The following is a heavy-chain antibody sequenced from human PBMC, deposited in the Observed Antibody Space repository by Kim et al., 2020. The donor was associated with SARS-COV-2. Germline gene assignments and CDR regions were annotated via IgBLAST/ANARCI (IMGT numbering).Heavy chain of an antibody. V-gene: IGHV4-39*07. CDR3: ARRGYSSGYYDY. J-gene: IGHJ4*02. D-gene: IGHD5-18*01. Sequence: FYTASLMSRRSVSVDTSKSQFSLRLSSVTAADTAVYYCARRGYSSGYYDYWGQGILVTVSS.